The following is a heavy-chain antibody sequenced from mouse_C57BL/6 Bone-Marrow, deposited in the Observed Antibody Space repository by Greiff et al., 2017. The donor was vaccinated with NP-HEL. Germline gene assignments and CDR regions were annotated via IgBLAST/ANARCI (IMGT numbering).Heavy chain of an antibody. Sequence: VQLKQSGPELVKPGASVKISCKASGYSFTGYYMNWVKQSPEKSLEWIGEINPSTGGTTYNQKFKAKATLTVDKSSSTAYMQLKSLTSEDSAVYYCARRGWDVLDYWGQGTTLTVSS. J-gene: IGHJ2*01. CDR3: ARRGWDVLDY. V-gene: IGHV1-42*01. CDR1: GYSFTGYY. CDR2: INPSTGGT. D-gene: IGHD4-1*01.